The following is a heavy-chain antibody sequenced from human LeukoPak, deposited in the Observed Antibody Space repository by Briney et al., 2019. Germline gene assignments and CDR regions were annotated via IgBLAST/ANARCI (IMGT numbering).Heavy chain of an antibody. D-gene: IGHD3-22*01. CDR2: ISSSGSTI. CDR3: ASSMIVVVIYAFDI. Sequence: GGSLRLFCAASGFTFSSYEMNWVRQAPGKGLEWVSYISSSGSTIYYPDSVKGRFPISRDNAKNSLYLQMNSLRAEDTAVYYCASSMIVVVIYAFDIWGQGTMVTVSS. CDR1: GFTFSSYE. V-gene: IGHV3-48*03. J-gene: IGHJ3*02.